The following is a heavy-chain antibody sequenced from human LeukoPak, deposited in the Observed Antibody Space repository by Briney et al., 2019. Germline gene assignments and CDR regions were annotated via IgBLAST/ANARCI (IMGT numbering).Heavy chain of an antibody. J-gene: IGHJ4*02. CDR3: ARGTYYYASGSSPGFDY. Sequence: ASVKLSCKASGYTFTTYGISWVRQAPGQGLEWMGWISAYNGHTNYAQNLQGRVTMTTDTATSTAYMELRSLISDDTAVYYCARGTYYYASGSSPGFDYWGQGTLVTVSS. CDR1: GYTFTTYG. V-gene: IGHV1-18*01. CDR2: ISAYNGHT. D-gene: IGHD3-10*01.